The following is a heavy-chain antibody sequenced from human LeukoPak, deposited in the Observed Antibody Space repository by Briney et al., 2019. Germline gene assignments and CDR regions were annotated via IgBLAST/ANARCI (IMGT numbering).Heavy chain of an antibody. V-gene: IGHV3-15*01. CDR3: TAGHYSNL. J-gene: IGHJ5*02. CDR2: INTKSDGETT. Sequence: GGSLRLSRAVYGITFSNAWMRWVRQAPGKGLEWVGRINTKSDGETTDYAAPVKGRFTISRDDSKDTLFLQMSSLRTEDTAMYYCTAGHYSNLWGQGTLVTVSS. D-gene: IGHD2-2*01. CDR1: GITFSNAW.